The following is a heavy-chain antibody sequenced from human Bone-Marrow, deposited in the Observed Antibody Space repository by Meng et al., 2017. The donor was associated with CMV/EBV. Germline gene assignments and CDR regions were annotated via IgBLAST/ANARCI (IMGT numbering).Heavy chain of an antibody. J-gene: IGHJ4*02. D-gene: IGHD1-14*01. CDR3: ARGAGTLDY. CDR2: INHSGST. CDR1: GGSFSGYY. Sequence: SETLSLTCAVYGGSFSGYYWSWIRQPPGKGLEWIGEINHSGSTNYNPSLKSRVTISVDTSKNQFSLKLSSVTAADTAVYYCARGAGTLDYWGQGTLVTVSS. V-gene: IGHV4-34*01.